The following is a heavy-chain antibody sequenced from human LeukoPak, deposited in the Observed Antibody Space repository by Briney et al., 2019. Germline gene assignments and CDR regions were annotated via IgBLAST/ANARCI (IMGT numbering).Heavy chain of an antibody. Sequence: GGSLRLSCAASGFTFSSYSMNWVRQAPGKGLEWVSSISSSSSYIYYADSVKGRFTISRDNAKNSLCLQMNSLRAEDTAVYYCARDVYSGSYHLFDYWGQGTLVTVSS. D-gene: IGHD1-26*01. J-gene: IGHJ4*02. CDR1: GFTFSSYS. CDR3: ARDVYSGSYHLFDY. V-gene: IGHV3-21*01. CDR2: ISSSSSYI.